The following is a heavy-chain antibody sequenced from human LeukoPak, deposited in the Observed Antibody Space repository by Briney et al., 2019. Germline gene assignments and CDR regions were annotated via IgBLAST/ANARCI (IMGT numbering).Heavy chain of an antibody. D-gene: IGHD3-3*01. CDR2: VYYSGGT. CDR1: GGSINNTAYY. Sequence: SETLSLTCTVSGGSINNTAYYWNWIRQPPGERLEWIGNVYYSGGTYYNPSLQSRVTISIDTSKNQFSLKLSSVTAADTALYYCATTSEDFLFNWFDPWGQGTLVSVSS. J-gene: IGHJ5*02. V-gene: IGHV4-39*01. CDR3: ATTSEDFLFNWFDP.